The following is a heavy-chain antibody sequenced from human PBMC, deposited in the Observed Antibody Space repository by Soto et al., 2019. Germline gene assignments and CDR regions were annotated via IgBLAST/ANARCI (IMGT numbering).Heavy chain of an antibody. J-gene: IGHJ5*02. CDR2: ISTENGKA. D-gene: IGHD5-18*01. CDR1: GYTFPSYG. CDR3: ARRVDTVMLT. Sequence: QVQLVQSGAEVKKPGASVKVSCKASGYTFPSYGISWVRQAPGQGLEWRGWISTENGKANYPQKLQGRVTMTKDPATSTAYMELRRLRSDDTAMYYGARRVDTVMLTWGQGPLVTVSS. V-gene: IGHV1-18*01.